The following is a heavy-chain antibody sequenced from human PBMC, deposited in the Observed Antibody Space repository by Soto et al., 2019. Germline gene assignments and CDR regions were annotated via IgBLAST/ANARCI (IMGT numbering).Heavy chain of an antibody. D-gene: IGHD5-12*01. CDR3: ARDVDIVATEDAFDI. V-gene: IGHV1-18*01. CDR2: ISAYNGNT. J-gene: IGHJ3*02. CDR1: GYTFTSYG. Sequence: QVQLVQSGAEVKKPGASVKVSCKASGYTFTSYGISWVRQAPGQGLEWMGWISAYNGNTNYAQKLQGRVTMTTDTPASTASMELRSLRSDDTAVYYCARDVDIVATEDAFDIWGQGTMVTVSS.